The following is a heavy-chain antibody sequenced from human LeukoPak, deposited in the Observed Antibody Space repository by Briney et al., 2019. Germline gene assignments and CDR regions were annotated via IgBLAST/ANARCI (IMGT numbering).Heavy chain of an antibody. V-gene: IGHV3-23*01. D-gene: IGHD1-26*01. J-gene: IGHJ4*02. CDR2: ISGSGGGT. CDR3: AKDLGRYRNNYFDY. Sequence: GGSLRLSCAASGFTLNSYAMSWVRQAPEKGLEWVAAISGSGGGTYYADSVKGRFTISRDDSKNTLYLQMNSLRAEDTAVYYCAKDLGRYRNNYFDYWGQGTLVTVSS. CDR1: GFTLNSYA.